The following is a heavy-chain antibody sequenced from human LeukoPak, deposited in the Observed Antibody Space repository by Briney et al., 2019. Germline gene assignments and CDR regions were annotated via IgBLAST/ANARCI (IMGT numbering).Heavy chain of an antibody. CDR1: GFTFSTYA. V-gene: IGHV3-30-3*02. CDR2: ISYDGSNK. D-gene: IGHD3-10*01. Sequence: PGRSLRLSCAASGFTFSTYAMHWVRQGPGKGLEWVAVISYDGSNKYYAGSVKGRFTISRDNSKNTLYLQMNSLRAEDTAVYYCAKLTYGDAADYWGQGTLVTVSS. J-gene: IGHJ4*02. CDR3: AKLTYGDAADY.